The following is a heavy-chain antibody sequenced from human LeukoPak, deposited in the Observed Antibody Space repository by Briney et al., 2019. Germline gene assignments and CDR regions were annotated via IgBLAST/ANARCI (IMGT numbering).Heavy chain of an antibody. V-gene: IGHV3-23*01. CDR3: AKDLSPGNY. J-gene: IGHJ4*02. D-gene: IGHD2/OR15-2a*01. CDR2: ISGSGGNT. CDR1: GFTFSSYD. Sequence: GGSLRLSCAASGFTFSSYDMSWVRRAPGKGLEWVSAISGSGGNTYYADSVKGRFTISRDNSKNTLYLQMNSLRAEDTAVYYCAKDLSPGNYWGQGTLVSVSS.